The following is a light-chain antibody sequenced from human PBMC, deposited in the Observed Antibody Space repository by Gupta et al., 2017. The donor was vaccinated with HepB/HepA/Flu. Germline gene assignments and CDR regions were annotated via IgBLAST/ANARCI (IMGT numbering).Light chain of an antibody. J-gene: IGKJ5*01. CDR1: ESISTL. V-gene: IGKV3-11*01. CDR3: QQRRNWPPSIT. CDR2: DAS. Sequence: IVLTQSPATLSLSPGERATLSCRASESISTLLVWYQQKPGQAPRVLMYDASKRADGIPPRFSGSGSGTDFTLTISSLEPEDFAVYYCQQRRNWPPSITFGQGTRLEIK.